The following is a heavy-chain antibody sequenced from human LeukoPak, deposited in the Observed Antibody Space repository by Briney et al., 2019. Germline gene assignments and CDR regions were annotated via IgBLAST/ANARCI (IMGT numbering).Heavy chain of an antibody. CDR3: ARAGPGYSYGYTPFSFDS. J-gene: IGHJ4*02. D-gene: IGHD5-18*01. CDR2: ISGSGST. CDR1: GSSISSHSYS. V-gene: IGHV4-61*10. Sequence: SETLSLTCTVSGSSISSHSYSWTWIRQPAGKGLEWIGRISGSGSTLYNPSLKSRVTISADTSKNLFSLKLSSVTAADTAVYYCARAGPGYSYGYTPFSFDSWGQGTLVTVSS.